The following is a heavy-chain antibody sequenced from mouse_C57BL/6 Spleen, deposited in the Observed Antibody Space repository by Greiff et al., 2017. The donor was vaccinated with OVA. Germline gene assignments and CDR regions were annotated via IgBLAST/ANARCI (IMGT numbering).Heavy chain of an antibody. CDR1: GYSITSGYY. V-gene: IGHV3-6*01. Sequence: EVQLQESGPGLVKPSQSLSLTCSVTGYSITSGYYWNWIRQFPGNKLEWMGYISYDGSNNYNPSLKNRISITRDTSKNQFFLKLNSVTTEDTATYYCAREMSYGNYDWGQGTTLTVSS. J-gene: IGHJ2*01. CDR3: AREMSYGNYD. D-gene: IGHD2-1*01. CDR2: ISYDGSN.